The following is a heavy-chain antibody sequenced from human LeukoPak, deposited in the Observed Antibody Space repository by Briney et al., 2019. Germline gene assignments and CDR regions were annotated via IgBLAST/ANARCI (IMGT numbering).Heavy chain of an antibody. CDR3: ARGGLSSGWFNWFDP. Sequence: GGSLRLSCAASGFTFSSYWMHWVRQAPGKGLVWVSRINSDGSSTSYADSVKGRFTISRDNAKNTLYLQMNSLRAEDTAVYYCARGGLSSGWFNWFDPWGQGTLVTVSS. J-gene: IGHJ5*02. D-gene: IGHD6-19*01. CDR1: GFTFSSYW. V-gene: IGHV3-74*01. CDR2: INSDGSST.